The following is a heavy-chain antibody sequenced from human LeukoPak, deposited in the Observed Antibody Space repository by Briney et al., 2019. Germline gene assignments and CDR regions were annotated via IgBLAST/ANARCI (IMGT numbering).Heavy chain of an antibody. J-gene: IGHJ6*03. D-gene: IGHD5-18*01. CDR2: VYFNGRT. Sequence: PSETLSLTCTVSGDSIRSSGFYWGWIRQPLGKGLEWIGTVYFNGRTYYNPSLKSRVTISVDTSKNQFSLMLNFVTAADTAVYYCARTTEGGYTYDYFYYYYMDVWGKGTTVTISS. CDR1: GDSIRSSGFY. CDR3: ARTTEGGYTYDYFYYYYMDV. V-gene: IGHV4-39*07.